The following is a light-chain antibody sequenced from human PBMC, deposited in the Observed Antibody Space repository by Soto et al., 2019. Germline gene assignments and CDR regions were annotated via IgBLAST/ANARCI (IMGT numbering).Light chain of an antibody. Sequence: QSALTQPASVSGSPGQSITISCTGTSSDVGDYNYVSWYQQHPGKAPKLMIYEVSNRPSGVSNRFSGSKSGNTASLTISGLQAEDEAHYYCSSYTSSNTWVFGGGTKLTVL. CDR2: EVS. CDR1: SSDVGDYNY. J-gene: IGLJ3*02. V-gene: IGLV2-14*01. CDR3: SSYTSSNTWV.